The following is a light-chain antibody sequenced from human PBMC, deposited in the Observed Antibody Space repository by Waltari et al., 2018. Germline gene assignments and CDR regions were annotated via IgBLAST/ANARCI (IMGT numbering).Light chain of an antibody. CDR2: SDY. J-gene: IGLJ3*02. V-gene: IGLV1-44*01. CDR1: HFHMGSNT. Sequence: SVLTQPPSASGTPGQTVTISCSGSHFHMGSNTVKWYQQLPGTAPKLLIYSDYQRPSGVPDRFSASKSGTSASLAISGLQSEDEDDYYCSSWDDRLSGVVFGEGTKLTVL. CDR3: SSWDDRLSGVV.